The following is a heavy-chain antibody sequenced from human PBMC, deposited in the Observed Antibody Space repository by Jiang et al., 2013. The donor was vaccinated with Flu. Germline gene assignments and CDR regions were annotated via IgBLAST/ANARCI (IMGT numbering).Heavy chain of an antibody. J-gene: IGHJ6*02. Sequence: KPSETLSLTCAVYGGSFSGYYWSWIRQPPGKGLEWIGEINHSGSTNYNPSLKSRVTISVDTSKNQFSLKLSSVTAADTAVYYCARGHYYGSGSYFVVYYYYYGMDVWGQGTTVTVSS. CDR1: GGSFSGYY. CDR3: ARGHYYGSGSYFVVYYYYYGMDV. V-gene: IGHV4-34*01. D-gene: IGHD3-10*01. CDR2: INHSGST.